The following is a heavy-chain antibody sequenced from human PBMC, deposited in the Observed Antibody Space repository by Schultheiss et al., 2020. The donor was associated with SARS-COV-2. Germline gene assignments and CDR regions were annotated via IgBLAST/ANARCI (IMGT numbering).Heavy chain of an antibody. D-gene: IGHD3-22*01. Sequence: SVKVSCKASGGTFSSYAISWVRQAPGQGLEWMGGIIPIFGTANYAQKFQGRVTITADKSTSTAYMELSSLRSDDTAVYLCARTSAYYFASPQYYFDYWGQGTLVTVSS. J-gene: IGHJ4*02. V-gene: IGHV1-69*06. CDR1: GGTFSSYA. CDR3: ARTSAYYFASPQYYFDY. CDR2: IIPIFGTA.